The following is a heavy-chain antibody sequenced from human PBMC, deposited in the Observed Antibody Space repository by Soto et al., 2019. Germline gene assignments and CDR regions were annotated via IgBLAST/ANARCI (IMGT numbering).Heavy chain of an antibody. J-gene: IGHJ6*02. V-gene: IGHV1-69*01. CDR3: ARAGNDFWSGYYSEYYYYYYGMDV. CDR2: IIPIFGTA. Sequence: QVQLVQSGAEVKKPGSSVKVSCKASGGTFSSYAISWVRQAPGQGLEWMGGIIPIFGTANYAQKFQGRVTITADESTSTAYRELSSLRSEDTAVYYCARAGNDFWSGYYSEYYYYYYGMDVWGQGTTVTVSS. CDR1: GGTFSSYA. D-gene: IGHD3-3*01.